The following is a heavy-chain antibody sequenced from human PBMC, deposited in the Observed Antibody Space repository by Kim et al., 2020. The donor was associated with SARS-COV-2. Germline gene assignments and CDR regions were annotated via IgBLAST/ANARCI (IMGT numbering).Heavy chain of an antibody. CDR2: ISAYNGNT. V-gene: IGHV1-18*01. CDR3: ARDAGDYYGSGSYSTWFYYYGMDV. Sequence: ASVKVSCKASGYTFTSYGISWVRQAPGQGLEWMGWISAYNGNTNYVQKLQGRVTMTTDTSTSTAYMELRSLRSDDTAVYYCARDAGDYYGSGSYSTWFYYYGMDVWGQGTTVTVSS. D-gene: IGHD3-10*01. J-gene: IGHJ6*02. CDR1: GYTFTSYG.